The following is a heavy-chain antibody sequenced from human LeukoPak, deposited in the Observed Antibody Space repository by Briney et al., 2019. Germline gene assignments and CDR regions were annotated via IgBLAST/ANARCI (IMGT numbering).Heavy chain of an antibody. V-gene: IGHV3-23*01. J-gene: IGHJ4*02. Sequence: PGGSLRLSCAASGFTFSNYAMSWLRQAPGSGLEWVSGISGSGETTYYADSVKGRFTISRDNSKKTLFLQMDSLTTEDTAVYYCARDAVGSTGGKRYFDYWGQGTLVTVSS. D-gene: IGHD1-26*01. CDR2: ISGSGETT. CDR3: ARDAVGSTGGKRYFDY. CDR1: GFTFSNYA.